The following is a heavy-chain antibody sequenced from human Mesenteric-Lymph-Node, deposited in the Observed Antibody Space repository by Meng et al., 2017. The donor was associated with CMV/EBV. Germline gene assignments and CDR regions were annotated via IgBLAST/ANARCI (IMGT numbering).Heavy chain of an antibody. CDR3: GRGVGSIDPRFDP. V-gene: IGHV1-2*02. CDR1: GYTFTSYG. J-gene: IGHJ5*02. D-gene: IGHD1-26*01. Sequence: ASVKVSCKASGYTFTSYGISWGRQAPGQGLEWMGWINPNNGDTSYAQKFQGRVTMTRDKSITTAYMDLNRLTSDDTAFYYCGRGVGSIDPRFDPWGQGTLVTVSS. CDR2: INPNNGDT.